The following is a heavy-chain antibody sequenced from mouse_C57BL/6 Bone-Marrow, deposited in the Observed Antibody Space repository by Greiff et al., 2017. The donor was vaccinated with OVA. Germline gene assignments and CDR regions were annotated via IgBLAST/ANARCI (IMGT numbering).Heavy chain of an antibody. J-gene: IGHJ2*01. CDR2: IDPETGGT. V-gene: IGHV1-15*01. CDR3: TRSYSNYGDFDY. D-gene: IGHD2-5*01. Sequence: VQLQQSGAELVRPGALVTLSCKASGYTFTDYEMHWVKQTPVHGLEWIGAIDPETGGTDYNQKFKGKAILTADKSSSTAYMELRSLTSEDSAVYYCTRSYSNYGDFDYWGQGTTLTVSS. CDR1: GYTFTDYE.